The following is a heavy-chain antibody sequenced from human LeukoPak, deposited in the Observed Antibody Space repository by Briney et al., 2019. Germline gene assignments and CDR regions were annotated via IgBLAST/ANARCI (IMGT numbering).Heavy chain of an antibody. CDR1: GYSISSGYY. J-gene: IGHJ5*02. CDR3: ATTIHGGSSVGDWFDP. CDR2: INHSGST. Sequence: SETLSLTCTVSGYSISSGYYWGWIRQPPGKGLEWIGEINHSGSTNYNPSLKSRVTISVDTSKNQFSLKLSSVTAADTAVYYCATTIHGGSSVGDWFDPWGQGTLVTVSS. D-gene: IGHD2-15*01. V-gene: IGHV4-38-2*02.